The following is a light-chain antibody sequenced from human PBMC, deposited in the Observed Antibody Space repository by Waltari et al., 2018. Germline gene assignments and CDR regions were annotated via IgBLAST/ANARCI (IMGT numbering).Light chain of an antibody. CDR1: DTNIGAYNL. CDR2: EIT. Sequence: QSALTQPASVSGSPGQSVTISCSGSDTNIGAYNLVSWYQQHPGRVPKLLLYEITKRPSGISDRFSGSKSGNTASLTISGLQADDEADYYCCSYSGGGSVFGTGTTATVL. J-gene: IGLJ1*01. V-gene: IGLV2-23*02. CDR3: CSYSGGGSV.